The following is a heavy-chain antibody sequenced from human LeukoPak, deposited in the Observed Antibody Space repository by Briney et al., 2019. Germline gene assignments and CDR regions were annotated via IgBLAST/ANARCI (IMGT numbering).Heavy chain of an antibody. J-gene: IGHJ3*02. D-gene: IGHD2-15*01. Sequence: GGSLRLSCAASGFTFSSYAMSWVRQAPGKGLEWVSAISGSGGSTYYADSVKGRFTISRDNSKNTLYLQMNSLGAEDTAVYYCAKLEDIVVVVAATGSGHAFDIWGQGTMVTVSS. CDR2: ISGSGGST. CDR1: GFTFSSYA. CDR3: AKLEDIVVVVAATGSGHAFDI. V-gene: IGHV3-23*01.